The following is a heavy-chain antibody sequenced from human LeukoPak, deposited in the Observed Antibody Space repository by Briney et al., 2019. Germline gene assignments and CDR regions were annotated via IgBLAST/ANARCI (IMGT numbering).Heavy chain of an antibody. CDR1: GFTVSSNY. Sequence: GGSLRLSCAASGFTVSSNYMSWVRQAPGKGLEWVSEIYSDGSTYYAASVKGRFTISRDNAKNSLYLQMNSLRAEDTAVYYCARDFPKDYYDSSVSRDYWGQGTLATVSS. CDR3: ARDFPKDYYDSSVSRDY. V-gene: IGHV3-53*01. J-gene: IGHJ4*02. CDR2: IYSDGST. D-gene: IGHD3-22*01.